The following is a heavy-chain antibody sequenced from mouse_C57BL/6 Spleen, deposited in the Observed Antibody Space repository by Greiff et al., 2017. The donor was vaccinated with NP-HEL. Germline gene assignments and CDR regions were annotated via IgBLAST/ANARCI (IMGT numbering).Heavy chain of an antibody. V-gene: IGHV1-81*01. J-gene: IGHJ4*01. Sequence: QVQLQQSGAELARPGASVKLSCKASGYTFTSYGISWVKQRTGQGLEWIGEIYPRSGNTYYNEKFKGKATLTADKSSSTAYMELRSLTSEDSAVYFCARWGIYYGNYYAMDYWGQGTSVTVSS. CDR3: ARWGIYYGNYYAMDY. D-gene: IGHD2-1*01. CDR1: GYTFTSYG. CDR2: IYPRSGNT.